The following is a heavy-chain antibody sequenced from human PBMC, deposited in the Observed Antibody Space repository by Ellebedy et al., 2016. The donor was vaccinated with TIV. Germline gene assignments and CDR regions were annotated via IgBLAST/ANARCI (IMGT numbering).Heavy chain of an antibody. CDR3: ASCSVVGGANWFDP. V-gene: IGHV1-24*01. J-gene: IGHJ5*02. D-gene: IGHD2-15*01. CDR1: GYTFTSYD. CDR2: FDPEDGET. Sequence: ASVKVSXXASGYTFTSYDINWVRQATGQGLEWMGGFDPEDGETIYAQKFQGRVTMTEDTSTDTAYMELSSLRSEDTAVYYCASCSVVGGANWFDPWGQGTLVTVSS.